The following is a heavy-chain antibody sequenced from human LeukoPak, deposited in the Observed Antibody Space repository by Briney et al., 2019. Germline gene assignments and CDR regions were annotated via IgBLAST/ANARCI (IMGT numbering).Heavy chain of an antibody. V-gene: IGHV4-34*01. J-gene: IGHJ5*02. CDR2: INDGGST. CDR1: GGSFSGYY. Sequence: SETLSLTCAVYGGSFSGYYWNWLRQPPGKGLEWIGEINDGGSTNYNPSLKSRVTISVDTSKNQFSLKLRSVTAADTAVYYCARGSSGGRKNWFDPWGQGTQVTVSS. D-gene: IGHD3-16*01. CDR3: ARGSSGGRKNWFDP.